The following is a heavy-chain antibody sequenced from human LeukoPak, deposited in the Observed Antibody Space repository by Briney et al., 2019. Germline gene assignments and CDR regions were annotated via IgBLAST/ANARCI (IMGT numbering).Heavy chain of an antibody. J-gene: IGHJ4*02. CDR1: GGSISSSSYY. V-gene: IGHV4-39*01. CDR2: IYYSGST. CDR3: ARSVVAATRVVDY. Sequence: SETLSLTCTVSGGSISSSSYYWGWIHQPPGTGLEWIGSIYYSGSTYYNPSLKSRVTISVDTSKNQFSLKLSSVTAADTAVYSCARSVVAATRVVDYWGQGTLVTVSS. D-gene: IGHD2-15*01.